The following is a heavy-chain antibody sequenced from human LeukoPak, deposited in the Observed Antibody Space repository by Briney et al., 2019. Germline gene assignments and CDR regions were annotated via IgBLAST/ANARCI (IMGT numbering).Heavy chain of an antibody. Sequence: GGSLRLSCAASGFTFDDYAMHWVRQAPGKGLEWVSLISGDGGSTCYADSVKGRFTISRDNSKNSLYLQMNSLRTEDTALYYCAKGPIEAARYEEYFQHWGQGTLVTVSS. D-gene: IGHD3-9*01. CDR2: ISGDGGST. CDR3: AKGPIEAARYEEYFQH. CDR1: GFTFDDYA. J-gene: IGHJ1*01. V-gene: IGHV3-43*02.